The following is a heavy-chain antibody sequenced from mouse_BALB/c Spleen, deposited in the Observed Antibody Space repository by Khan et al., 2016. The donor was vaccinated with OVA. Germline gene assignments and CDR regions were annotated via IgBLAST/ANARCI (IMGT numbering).Heavy chain of an antibody. V-gene: IGHV1S22*01. Sequence: LQQPGSELVRPGASVKLSCKASGYTFTSYWMHWVKQRPGQGLEWIGNIYPGSGSTNYDEKFKSKATLTVDTSSSTAYMQLSSLTSEDSAVYYCTYMYDGKAYFDYWGQGTTLTVSS. CDR3: TYMYDGKAYFDY. J-gene: IGHJ2*01. CDR1: GYTFTSYW. CDR2: IYPGSGST. D-gene: IGHD2-14*01.